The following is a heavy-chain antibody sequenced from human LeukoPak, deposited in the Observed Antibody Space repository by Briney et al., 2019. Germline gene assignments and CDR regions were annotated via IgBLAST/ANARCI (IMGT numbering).Heavy chain of an antibody. CDR1: GGSISSHY. J-gene: IGHJ5*02. CDR2: IYSSGNT. V-gene: IGHV4-59*08. D-gene: IGHD5-12*01. Sequence: SETLSLTCTVSGGSISSHYWSWIRQPPGKGLEWIGYIYSSGNTNYNPSLKSRVAISVDTSKNQFSLKLSSVTAADTAVYYCARLVGVATKNNWFDPWGQGTLVTVSS. CDR3: ARLVGVATKNNWFDP.